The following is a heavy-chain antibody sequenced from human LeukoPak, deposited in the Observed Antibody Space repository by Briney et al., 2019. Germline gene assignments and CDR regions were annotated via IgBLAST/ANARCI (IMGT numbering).Heavy chain of an antibody. CDR1: GGSISSSNW. J-gene: IGHJ4*02. CDR2: IYHSGST. V-gene: IGHV4-4*02. CDR3: ARLNLGYDFWWLFDY. Sequence: SETLSLTCAVSGGSISSSNWWSWVRQPPGKGLEWIGEIYHSGSTNYNPSLKSRVTISVDKSKNQFSLKLSSVTAADTAMYYCARLNLGYDFWWLFDYWGQGTLVTVSS. D-gene: IGHD3-3*01.